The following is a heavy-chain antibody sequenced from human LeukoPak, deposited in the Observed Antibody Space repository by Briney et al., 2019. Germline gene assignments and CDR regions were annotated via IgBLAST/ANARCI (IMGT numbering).Heavy chain of an antibody. Sequence: SETLSLTCTVSGGSISSYYWIWIRQPAGKGLGWIERIYTSGSTNYTPSLKSRVTMSVDTSKNQFSLKLSSVTAADMAVYYCAREDSNGLGYWGQGTLVTVSS. CDR2: IYTSGST. CDR1: GGSISSYY. J-gene: IGHJ4*02. D-gene: IGHD3-22*01. V-gene: IGHV4-4*07. CDR3: AREDSNGLGY.